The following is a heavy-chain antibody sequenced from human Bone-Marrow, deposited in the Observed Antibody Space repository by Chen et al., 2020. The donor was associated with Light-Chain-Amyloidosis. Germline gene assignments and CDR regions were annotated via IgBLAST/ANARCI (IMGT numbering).Heavy chain of an antibody. CDR3: ARRRDGYNFDY. CDR1: GYTFPNYW. Sequence: EVQLEQSGPEVKKPGESLKIPCKGSGYTFPNYWIGWVRQMPGKGLEWMGGIYPDDSDARYSPSFEGQVTISADKSITTAYLQWRSLKASDTAMYYCARRRDGYNFDYWGQGTLVTVSS. J-gene: IGHJ4*02. CDR2: IYPDDSDA. D-gene: IGHD5-12*01. V-gene: IGHV5-51*01.